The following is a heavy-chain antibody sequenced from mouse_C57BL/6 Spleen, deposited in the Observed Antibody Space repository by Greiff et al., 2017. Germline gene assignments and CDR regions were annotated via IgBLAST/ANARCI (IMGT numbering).Heavy chain of an antibody. Sequence: VQLQQSGPGMVKPSQSLSLTCTVTGYSITSGYDWHWIRHFPGNKLEWMGYISYSGSTNYNPSLKSRISITHDTSKNHFFLKLNSVTTEDTATYYCARGYYGSSPWFAYWGQGTLVTVSA. CDR1: GYSITSGYD. J-gene: IGHJ3*01. CDR2: ISYSGST. D-gene: IGHD1-1*01. V-gene: IGHV3-1*01. CDR3: ARGYYGSSPWFAY.